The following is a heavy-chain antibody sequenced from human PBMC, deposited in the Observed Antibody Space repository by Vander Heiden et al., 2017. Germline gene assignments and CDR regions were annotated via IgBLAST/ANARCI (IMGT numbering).Heavy chain of an antibody. CDR2: ISSSSSYI. V-gene: IGHV3-21*01. CDR1: GLTLSSYS. CDR3: AREIYGYSSGWNYYFDY. D-gene: IGHD6-19*01. Sequence: EVQLVESGGGLVKPGGSLRLSCAASGLTLSSYSMNGGRQAPGKGLEWVSSISSSSSYIYYADSVKGRFTISRDNAKNSLYLQMNSLRAEDTAVYYCAREIYGYSSGWNYYFDYWGQGTLVTVSS. J-gene: IGHJ4*02.